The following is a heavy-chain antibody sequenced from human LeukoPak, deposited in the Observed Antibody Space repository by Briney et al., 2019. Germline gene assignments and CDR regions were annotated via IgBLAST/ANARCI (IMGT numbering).Heavy chain of an antibody. J-gene: IGHJ6*02. V-gene: IGHV3-30-3*01. CDR2: ISYDGSNK. CDR3: ARVYLPAMYSSGSYYGMDV. D-gene: IGHD6-19*01. Sequence: PGRSLRLSCTASGFTFSSYAMHWVRQAPGKGLEWVAVISYDGSNKYYADSVEGLFTISRDNSKNTLYLKMNSLRAEDTAVYYCARVYLPAMYSSGSYYGMDVWGQGTTVTVS. CDR1: GFTFSSYA.